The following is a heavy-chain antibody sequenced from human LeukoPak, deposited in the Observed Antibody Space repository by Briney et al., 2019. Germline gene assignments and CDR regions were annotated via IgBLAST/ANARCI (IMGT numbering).Heavy chain of an antibody. J-gene: IGHJ4*02. CDR1: GFNFSRYG. Sequence: PGGSLRLSCAASGFNFSRYGMHWVRQAPGKGLEWVAFIRYDGNNKYYADSVKGRFTISRDNSKNTLYVQMNSLRAEDTAVYYCAKDRGWELKLFDYWGQGTLVTVSS. CDR2: IRYDGNNK. V-gene: IGHV3-30*02. D-gene: IGHD1-26*01. CDR3: AKDRGWELKLFDY.